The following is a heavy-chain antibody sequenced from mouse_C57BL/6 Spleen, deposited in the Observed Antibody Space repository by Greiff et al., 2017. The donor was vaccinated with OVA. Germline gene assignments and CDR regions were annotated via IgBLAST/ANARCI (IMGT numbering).Heavy chain of an antibody. Sequence: EVNLVESGGGLVKPGGSLKLSCAASGFTFSSYAMSWVRQTPEKRLEWVATISDGGSYTYYPDNVKGRFTISRDNAKNNLYLQMSHLKSEDTAMYYCARALYYGNVGYYFDYWGQGTTLTVSS. CDR1: GFTFSSYA. CDR2: ISDGGSYT. CDR3: ARALYYGNVGYYFDY. V-gene: IGHV5-4*03. D-gene: IGHD2-1*01. J-gene: IGHJ2*01.